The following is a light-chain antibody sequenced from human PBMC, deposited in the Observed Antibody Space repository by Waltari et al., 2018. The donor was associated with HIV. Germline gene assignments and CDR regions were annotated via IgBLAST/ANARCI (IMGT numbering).Light chain of an antibody. CDR1: TSNNGGGYD. V-gene: IGLV1-40*01. CDR2: GNA. Sequence: QSVLTQPPSVSGAPGQRVTIPCTGSTSNNGGGYDVQRYQQIPGTAPKLLIYGNAPRTSVVPDRFAGSKSGASASLAFTGLQAEDEADYYCQSYDSSLSVWVFGGGTKLTVL. CDR3: QSYDSSLSVWV. J-gene: IGLJ3*02.